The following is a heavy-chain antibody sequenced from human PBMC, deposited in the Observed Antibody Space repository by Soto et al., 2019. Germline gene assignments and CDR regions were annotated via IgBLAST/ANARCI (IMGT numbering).Heavy chain of an antibody. CDR3: AKDGWGSTMIVVVINWSFDL. V-gene: IGHV3-23*01. Sequence: EVQLLESGGGLVQPGGSLRLSCAASGFTFSSYAMSWVRQAPGQGLEWVSAISGSGGSTYYADSVKGRFTISRDNSKNTLYLQMNSLRAEDTAVYYCAKDGWGSTMIVVVINWSFDLWGRGTLVTVSS. J-gene: IGHJ2*01. CDR1: GFTFSSYA. D-gene: IGHD3-22*01. CDR2: ISGSGGST.